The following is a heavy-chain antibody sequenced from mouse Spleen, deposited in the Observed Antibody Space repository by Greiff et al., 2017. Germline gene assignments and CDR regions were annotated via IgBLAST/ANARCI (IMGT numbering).Heavy chain of an antibody. J-gene: IGHJ2*01. CDR1: GFTFSDYG. Sequence: DVKLVESGGGLVKPGGSLKLSCAASGFTFSDYGMHWVRQAPEKGLEWVAYISSGSSTIYYADTVKGRFTISRDNAKNTLFLQMTSLRSEDTAMYYCARSWDAYYFDYWGQGTTLTVSS. D-gene: IGHD4-1*01. CDR3: ARSWDAYYFDY. CDR2: ISSGSSTI. V-gene: IGHV5-17*01.